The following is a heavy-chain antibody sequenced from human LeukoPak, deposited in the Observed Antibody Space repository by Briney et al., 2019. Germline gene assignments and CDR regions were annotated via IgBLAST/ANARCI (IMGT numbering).Heavy chain of an antibody. Sequence: ASVKVSCKASGYTFTGYYMHWVRQAPGQGLEWMGWFNPNSGGTNYAQKFQGRVTMARDTSISTAYMELSRLRSDDTAVYYCARADYDSSGYYHVYNYWGQGTLVTVSS. CDR2: FNPNSGGT. CDR1: GYTFTGYY. J-gene: IGHJ4*02. V-gene: IGHV1-2*02. CDR3: ARADYDSSGYYHVYNY. D-gene: IGHD3-22*01.